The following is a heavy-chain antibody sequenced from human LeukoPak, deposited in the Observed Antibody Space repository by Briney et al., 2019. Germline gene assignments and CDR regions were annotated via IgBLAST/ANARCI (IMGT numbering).Heavy chain of an antibody. D-gene: IGHD6-6*01. CDR3: AGVDSSSPRLMGYGMGV. V-gene: IGHV4-59*01. CDR1: GVSISSYF. Sequence: PSETLSLTCTVSGVSISSYFWSWIRQPPGKGLEWIGYIYYSGSTNYNPSLKSRVTISVDTSKNQFSLKLSSVTAADTAVYYCAGVDSSSPRLMGYGMGVWGQGTTVTISS. J-gene: IGHJ6*02. CDR2: IYYSGST.